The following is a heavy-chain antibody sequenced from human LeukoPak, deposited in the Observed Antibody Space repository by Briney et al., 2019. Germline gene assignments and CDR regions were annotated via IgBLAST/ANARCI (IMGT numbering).Heavy chain of an antibody. CDR2: IYSGGNT. Sequence: GGSPRLSCAASGFTVSSNYMSWVRQAPGKGLEWVSVIYSGGNTYYADSVKGRFTLSRDNSKNTLYLQMNSLRAEDTAVYYCARQWGAAAGIFDYWGQGTLVTVSS. D-gene: IGHD6-13*01. CDR1: GFTVSSNY. J-gene: IGHJ4*02. V-gene: IGHV3-66*04. CDR3: ARQWGAAAGIFDY.